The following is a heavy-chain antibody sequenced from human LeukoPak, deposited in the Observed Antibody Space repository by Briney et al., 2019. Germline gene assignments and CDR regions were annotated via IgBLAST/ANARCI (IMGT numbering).Heavy chain of an antibody. V-gene: IGHV4-39*01. Sequence: SETLSLTCTVSGGSITSSNYYWGWIRQPPGKGLEWIGSIYYSGRTYYNPSLKSRVTISVDTSKNQLSVQLSSVSAADTAVYYCARGADSSSWFWFDAWGQGTLVTVSS. CDR3: ARGADSSSWFWFDA. CDR1: GGSITSSNYY. CDR2: IYYSGRT. D-gene: IGHD6-13*01. J-gene: IGHJ5*02.